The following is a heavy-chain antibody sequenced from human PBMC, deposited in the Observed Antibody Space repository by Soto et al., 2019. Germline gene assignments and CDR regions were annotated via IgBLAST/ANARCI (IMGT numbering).Heavy chain of an antibody. V-gene: IGHV1-2*02. J-gene: IGHJ6*02. CDR1: GYTFTNYY. CDR3: GRDLIYDVLTGLYYYFGMDV. Sequence: GASVKVSCKASGYTFTNYYIHWVRQAPGQGLECIGWINPLTGDTTYAQNFQDRVTMTTDTSIGTAYMELSRLRSDDTAVFYCGRDLIYDVLTGLYYYFGMDVWGQGTTVTVSS. D-gene: IGHD3-9*01. CDR2: INPLTGDT.